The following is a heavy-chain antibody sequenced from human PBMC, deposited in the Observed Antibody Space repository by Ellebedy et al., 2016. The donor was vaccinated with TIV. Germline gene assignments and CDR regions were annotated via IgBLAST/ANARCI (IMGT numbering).Heavy chain of an antibody. Sequence: SETLSLXXAVYGGSFSGYYWSWIRQPPGKGLEWIGEINHSGSTNYNPSLKSRVTISVDTSKNQFSLKLSSVTAADTAVYYCARYTMVRGATHWGQGTLVTVSS. CDR1: GGSFSGYY. CDR3: ARYTMVRGATH. D-gene: IGHD3-10*01. J-gene: IGHJ4*02. CDR2: INHSGST. V-gene: IGHV4-34*01.